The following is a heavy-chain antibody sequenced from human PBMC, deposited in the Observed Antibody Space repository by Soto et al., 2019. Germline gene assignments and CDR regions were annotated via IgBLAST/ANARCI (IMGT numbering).Heavy chain of an antibody. Sequence: GASVKVSCKASGYTFTSYYMHWVRQAPGQGLEWMGKINPSGGSTSYAQKIQGRVTMTRDTSTSTVYMELSSLRSEDTAVYYCARCQDIVVVPAAPLPFYYYGMDVWGQGTTVTVSS. J-gene: IGHJ6*02. CDR2: INPSGGST. V-gene: IGHV1-46*01. D-gene: IGHD2-2*01. CDR1: GYTFTSYY. CDR3: ARCQDIVVVPAAPLPFYYYGMDV.